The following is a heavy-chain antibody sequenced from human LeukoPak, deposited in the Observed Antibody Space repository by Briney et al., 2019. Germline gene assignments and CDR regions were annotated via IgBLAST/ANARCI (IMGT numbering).Heavy chain of an antibody. Sequence: NTSETLSLTCTVSGGSLTNYYWSWIRQPPGEGLEWIGYIYYIGITNYNPSLKSRVTISIDTSSNQFSLKLSSVTAADTAVYYCARDVGDCSSTSCYAGGYNWFDPWGQGTLVAVSS. D-gene: IGHD2-2*01. J-gene: IGHJ5*02. CDR1: GGSLTNYY. CDR3: ARDVGDCSSTSCYAGGYNWFDP. V-gene: IGHV4-59*01. CDR2: IYYIGIT.